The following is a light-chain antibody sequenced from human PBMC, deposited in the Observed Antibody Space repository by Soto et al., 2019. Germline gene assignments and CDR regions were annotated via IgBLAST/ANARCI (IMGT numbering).Light chain of an antibody. Sequence: QPVLTQSPSASASLGASVKLTCTLSSGHSSYAIAWHQQQPETGPRYLMKLNTDCSHSKGDGIPDRFSGASSGAERYLTISSLQSEDEADYYWQTWGTGIPWVFGGGTKLTVL. CDR1: SGHSSYA. V-gene: IGLV4-69*01. J-gene: IGLJ3*02. CDR2: LNTDCSH. CDR3: QTWGTGIPWV.